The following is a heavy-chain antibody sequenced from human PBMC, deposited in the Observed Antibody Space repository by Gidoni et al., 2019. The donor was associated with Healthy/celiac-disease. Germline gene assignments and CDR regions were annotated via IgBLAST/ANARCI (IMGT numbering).Heavy chain of an antibody. CDR3: ATYYDSSGVNFDY. D-gene: IGHD3-22*01. Sequence: QVQLVQSGAEVKKPGSSVKVHCKASGATFSRYAISWVRQAPGQGLEWMGGIIPIFGTANYAQKFQGRVTITADESTSTAYMELSSLRSEDTAVYYCATYYDSSGVNFDYWGQGTLVTVSS. CDR1: GATFSRYA. CDR2: IIPIFGTA. V-gene: IGHV1-69*01. J-gene: IGHJ4*02.